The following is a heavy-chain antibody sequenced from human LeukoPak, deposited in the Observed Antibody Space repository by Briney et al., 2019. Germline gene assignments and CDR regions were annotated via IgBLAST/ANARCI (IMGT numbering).Heavy chain of an antibody. Sequence: SETLSLTCAVYGGSFSGYYWSWIRQPPGKGLEWIGEINHSGSTNYNPSLKSRVTISVDTSKSQFSLKLSSVTAADTAVYYCARGYGSGSYYNPSGDYWGQGTLVTVSS. V-gene: IGHV4-34*01. CDR2: INHSGST. D-gene: IGHD3-10*01. J-gene: IGHJ4*02. CDR1: GGSFSGYY. CDR3: ARGYGSGSYYNPSGDY.